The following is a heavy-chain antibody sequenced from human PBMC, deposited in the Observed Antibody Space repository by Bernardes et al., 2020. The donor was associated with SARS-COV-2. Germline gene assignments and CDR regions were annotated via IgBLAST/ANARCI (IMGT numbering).Heavy chain of an antibody. V-gene: IGHV1-18*01. J-gene: IGHJ4*02. CDR1: GYTFASYG. CDR2: ISGDDGNT. CDR3: AKVGSGWYEHLDY. Sequence: ATVKASGKAFGYTFASYGIIWVRQAPGQGLEWMGWISGDDGNTNYAQKFHGRVTMTTDTSTSTAYMELRSLRAEDTAVYYCAKVGSGWYEHLDYWGQGTLVTVSS. D-gene: IGHD6-19*01.